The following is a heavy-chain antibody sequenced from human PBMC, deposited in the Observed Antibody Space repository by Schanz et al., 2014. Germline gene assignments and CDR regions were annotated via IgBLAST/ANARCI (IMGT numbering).Heavy chain of an antibody. V-gene: IGHV4-39*07. CDR2: INYSGST. D-gene: IGHD5-18*01. CDR1: GGSFSSSSYY. J-gene: IGHJ4*02. Sequence: QVQLEESGPGLVKPSETLSLSCSFSGGSFSSSSYYWGWIRQPPGKGLEFVGSINYSGSTYYNPSLKIRVTVSVDMSKNQSSLTLSSVPAADTAVYYCARGIQAWLQWYFDYWGQGTLVTVSS. CDR3: ARGIQAWLQWYFDY.